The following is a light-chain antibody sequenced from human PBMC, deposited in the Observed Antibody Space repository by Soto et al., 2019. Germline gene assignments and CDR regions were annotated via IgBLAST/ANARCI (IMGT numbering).Light chain of an antibody. CDR1: TSNIGSNT. J-gene: IGLJ2*01. Sequence: QTVVTQTPSASGTPGQTITMSCSGSTSNIGSNTVTWYQQFPGSAPKVLIYVNNQRRSGVPDRFSGSKSGTSAFLAITGLQSEDEADYYCATWDDSLNGLIFGGGTKVTVL. CDR2: VNN. V-gene: IGLV1-44*01. CDR3: ATWDDSLNGLI.